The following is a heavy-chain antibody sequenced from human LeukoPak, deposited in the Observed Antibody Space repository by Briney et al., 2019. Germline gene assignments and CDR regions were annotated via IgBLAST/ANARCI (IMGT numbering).Heavy chain of an antibody. J-gene: IGHJ6*02. CDR3: ASKEGRGGSTYGMDV. V-gene: IGHV3-53*01. Sequence: PGGSLRLSCAAYGFTVSSNYMSWVRQAPGKGLEWVSVIYSGGSTYYADSVKGRFTISRDNSKNTLYLQMNSLRAEDTAVYYCASKEGRGGSTYGMDVWGQGTTVTVSS. D-gene: IGHD3-16*01. CDR2: IYSGGST. CDR1: GFTVSSNY.